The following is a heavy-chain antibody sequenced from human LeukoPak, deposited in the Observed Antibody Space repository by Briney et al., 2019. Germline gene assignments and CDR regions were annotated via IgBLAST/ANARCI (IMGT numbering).Heavy chain of an antibody. CDR1: GGSISNYY. V-gene: IGHV4-4*07. J-gene: IGHJ4*02. Sequence: PSETLSLTRTVSGGSISNYYWSWIRQPAGKGLEWIGRIHTSGNTDYNPSLKSRVTMSLDTSKNQFSLRLNSMTAADTAVYYCAREGSATARPFVSNDCWGQGTLVTVSS. D-gene: IGHD6-6*01. CDR3: AREGSATARPFVSNDC. CDR2: IHTSGNT.